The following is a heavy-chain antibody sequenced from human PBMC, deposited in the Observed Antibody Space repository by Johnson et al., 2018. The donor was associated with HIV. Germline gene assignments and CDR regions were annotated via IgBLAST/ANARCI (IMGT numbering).Heavy chain of an antibody. CDR1: GFTFSSYD. Sequence: QVLLVESGGGVVQPGRSLRLSCAASGFTFSSYDMHWVRQAPGKGLEWVSGINWNGGSTGYADSVKGRFTISRDNSKNTLYLQMNSLRDEDTALYYCAKDRSGGALGAFDIWGHGTMVTVSS. CDR2: INWNGGST. CDR3: AKDRSGGALGAFDI. J-gene: IGHJ3*02. V-gene: IGHV3-NL1*01. D-gene: IGHD2-15*01.